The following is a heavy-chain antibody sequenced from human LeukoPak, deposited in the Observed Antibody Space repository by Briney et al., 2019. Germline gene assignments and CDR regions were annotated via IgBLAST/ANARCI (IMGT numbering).Heavy chain of an antibody. CDR2: TYYRSKWYN. J-gene: IGHJ6*02. Sequence: SQTLSLTCAISGDSVSRNGAAWNWIRQSPSRGLEWLGRTYYRSKWYNDYAVFVKSRVTINPDTSKNQISLQLNSVTPEDTAVYYCARGRPSYYGMDVWGQGTTVTVSS. V-gene: IGHV6-1*01. CDR1: GDSVSRNGAA. CDR3: ARGRPSYYGMDV.